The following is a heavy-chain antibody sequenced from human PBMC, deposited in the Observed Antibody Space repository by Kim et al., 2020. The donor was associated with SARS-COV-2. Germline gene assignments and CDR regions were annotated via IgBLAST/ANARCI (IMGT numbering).Heavy chain of an antibody. J-gene: IGHJ4*01. V-gene: IGHV3-23*01. CDR2: LSAGAISA. CDR1: GFTFRSYA. Sequence: GGSLRLSCAASGFTFRSYAMSWVRQAPGKGLEWVSTLSAGAISAYYADSVKGRFTISRDNSKNTLFLQINSLRAEDTAVYYCAKVAVAGYMDKHYDYWGHGTLVTVSS. D-gene: IGHD6-19*01. CDR3: AKVAVAGYMDKHYDY.